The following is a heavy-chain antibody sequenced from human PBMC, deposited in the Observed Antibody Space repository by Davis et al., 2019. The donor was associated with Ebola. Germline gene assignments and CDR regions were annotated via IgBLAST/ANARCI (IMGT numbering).Heavy chain of an antibody. CDR2: IYYSGST. D-gene: IGHD5-12*01. CDR1: GGSISSYY. CDR3: ARAQGRYSGYVDP. V-gene: IGHV4-59*08. Sequence: MPSETLSLTCTVSGGSISSYYWSWIRQPPGKGLEWMGYIYYSGSTNYNPSLKSRLTISVDTSKNQFSLKLSSVTAADTAVYYCARAQGRYSGYVDPWGQGTLVTVSS. J-gene: IGHJ5*02.